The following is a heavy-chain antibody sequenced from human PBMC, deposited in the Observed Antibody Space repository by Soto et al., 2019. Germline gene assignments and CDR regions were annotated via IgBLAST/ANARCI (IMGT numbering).Heavy chain of an antibody. CDR2: IWYDGSNK. CDR1: GFTFSSYG. J-gene: IGHJ6*02. CDR3: ARGTQSPETNYYYYGMDV. D-gene: IGHD4-4*01. V-gene: IGHV3-33*01. Sequence: GGSLRLSCAASGFTFSSYGMHWVRQAPGKGLEWVAVIWYDGSNKYYADSVKGRFTISRDNSNNTLYLQMNSLRAEDTAVYYCARGTQSPETNYYYYGMDVWGQGTTVTVSS.